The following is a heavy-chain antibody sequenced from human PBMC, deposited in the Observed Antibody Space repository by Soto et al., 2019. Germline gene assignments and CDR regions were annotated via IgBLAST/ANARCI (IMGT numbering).Heavy chain of an antibody. Sequence: PSETLSLTCTVSGGSISSGDYYWSWIRQPPGKGLEWIGYIYYSGSTYYNPSLKSRVTISVDTSKNQFSLKLSSVTAADTAVYYCARVSGGEYLSGRNWLDPWGQGTLVTVYS. CDR3: ARVSGGEYLSGRNWLDP. J-gene: IGHJ5*02. D-gene: IGHD3-10*01. CDR1: GGSISSGDYY. CDR2: IYYSGST. V-gene: IGHV4-30-4*01.